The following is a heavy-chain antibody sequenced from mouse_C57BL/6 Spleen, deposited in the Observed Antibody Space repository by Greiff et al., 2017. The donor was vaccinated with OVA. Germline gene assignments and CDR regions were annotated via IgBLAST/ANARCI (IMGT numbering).Heavy chain of an antibody. CDR3: AREDFYFDY. CDR1: GYSITSGYY. Sequence: EVQVVESGPGLVKPSQSLSLTCSVTGYSITSGYYWNWIRQFPGNKLEWMGYISYDGSNNYNPSLKNRISITRDTSKNQFFLKLNSVTTEDTATYYCAREDFYFDYWGQGTTLTVSS. CDR2: ISYDGSN. J-gene: IGHJ2*01. V-gene: IGHV3-6*01.